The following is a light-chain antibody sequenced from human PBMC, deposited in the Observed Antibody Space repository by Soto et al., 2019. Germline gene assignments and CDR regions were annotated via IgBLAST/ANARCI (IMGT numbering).Light chain of an antibody. CDR1: SSDVGSYNL. Sequence: QSVLTQPASVSGSPGQSITISCTGTSSDVGSYNLVSWYQQHPGKAPKLMIYEGGKRPSGVSNRFSGSKSGNTASLTISGLQAEDEADYYCCSYAGSSPFPHVFGTRTKVTVL. V-gene: IGLV2-23*03. J-gene: IGLJ1*01. CDR3: CSYAGSSPFPHV. CDR2: EGG.